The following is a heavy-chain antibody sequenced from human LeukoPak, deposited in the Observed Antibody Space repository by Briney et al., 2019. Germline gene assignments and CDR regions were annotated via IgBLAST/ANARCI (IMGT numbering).Heavy chain of an antibody. CDR2: ITWNGGSV. CDR3: AKGEILGGLTGWPSK. D-gene: IGHD3-9*01. CDR1: GFTFDDHG. J-gene: IGHJ4*02. V-gene: IGHV3-9*01. Sequence: GGSLRLSCAASGFTFDDHGMHWVRQPPGKGLEGVSGITWNGGSVGYADSVKGRFTISRDNTKNLLFLYMDSLRAGDTAFYYCAKGEILGGLTGWPSKWGQGTLVTVST.